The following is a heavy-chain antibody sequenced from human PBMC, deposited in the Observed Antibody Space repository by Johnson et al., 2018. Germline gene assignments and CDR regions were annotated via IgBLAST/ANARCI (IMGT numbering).Heavy chain of an antibody. CDR3: AKVFMNYRYYHHGMDV. CDR1: GLTFSGYG. CDR2: ISNDGSNE. J-gene: IGHJ6*02. V-gene: IGHV3-30*18. D-gene: IGHD4-11*01. Sequence: QVQLVQSGGGVVQPGRSLRLSCVASGLTFSGYGMHWVRQAPGRGLEWVAVISNDGSNEYYADSVKGRFSISRDNSKNTLYLQMNTLRPEDTAVYYCAKVFMNYRYYHHGMDVWGQGTTVTVSS.